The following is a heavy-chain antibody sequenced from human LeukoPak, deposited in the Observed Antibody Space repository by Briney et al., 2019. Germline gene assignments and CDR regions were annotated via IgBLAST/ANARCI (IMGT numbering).Heavy chain of an antibody. Sequence: GGSLRLSCAASGFSFSTSWMAWVRQAPGKGLQWVGNINPDESHTDYIDSVKGRFTMSRDNAKNSLFLQVHSLRDEDTAVYYCARDRAYDAFDYWGRGTLVTVSS. D-gene: IGHD5-12*01. J-gene: IGHJ4*02. CDR3: ARDRAYDAFDY. V-gene: IGHV3-7*01. CDR2: INPDESHT. CDR1: GFSFSTSW.